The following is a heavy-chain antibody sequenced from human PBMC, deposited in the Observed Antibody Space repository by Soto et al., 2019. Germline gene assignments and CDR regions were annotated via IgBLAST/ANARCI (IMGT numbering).Heavy chain of an antibody. Sequence: QVQLVESGGGVVQPGRSLRLSCAASGFIFSSYAMHWVRRAPGKGLEWMAVMSYDGSNKYYADSVKGRFTISRDNSKNTLYLQLNSLRPEDTALYYCASDGGAYWGQGTLVIVSS. J-gene: IGHJ4*02. D-gene: IGHD3-16*01. CDR1: GFIFSSYA. CDR3: ASDGGAY. CDR2: MSYDGSNK. V-gene: IGHV3-30-3*01.